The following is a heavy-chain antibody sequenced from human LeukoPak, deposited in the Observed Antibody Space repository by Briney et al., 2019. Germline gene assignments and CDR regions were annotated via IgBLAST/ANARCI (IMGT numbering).Heavy chain of an antibody. J-gene: IGHJ3*02. V-gene: IGHV3-7*01. D-gene: IGHD3-9*01. CDR3: ARSRPSVRYFSGHAFDI. CDR1: GFTFSDYW. Sequence: GGSLRLSCAVSGFTFSDYWMTWVRQAPGRGLEWVANIKEDGSDKQYVDSVQGRFTISRDNAGNSLHLQMNSLRVEDTAVYYCARSRPSVRYFSGHAFDIWGQGTMVTVSS. CDR2: IKEDGSDK.